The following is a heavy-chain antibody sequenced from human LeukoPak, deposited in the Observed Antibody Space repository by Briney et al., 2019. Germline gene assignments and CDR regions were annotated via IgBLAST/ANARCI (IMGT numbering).Heavy chain of an antibody. D-gene: IGHD3-10*01. V-gene: IGHV4-34*01. CDR2: INDSGSI. CDR1: GGSSIGYY. Sequence: PSETLSLTCAVYGGSSIGYYWSWIRQPPGKGLEWIGEINDSGSINYNPSLKSRVTISVDTSKNQFSLNLNSVTAADTAVYYCKTFYSVSQLDYWGQGTLVTVSS. CDR3: KTFYSVSQLDY. J-gene: IGHJ4*02.